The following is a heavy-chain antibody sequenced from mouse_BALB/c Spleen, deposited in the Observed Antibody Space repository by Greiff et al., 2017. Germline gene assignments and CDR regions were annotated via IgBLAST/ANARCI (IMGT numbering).Heavy chain of an antibody. J-gene: IGHJ3*01. Sequence: QVQLQQPGAELVKPGASVKMSCKASGYTFTSYNMHWVKQTPGQGLEWIGAIYPGNGDTSYNQKFKGKATLTADKSSSTAYMQLSSLTSEDSAVYYCARWAYDYDGFAYWGQGTLVTVSA. CDR3: ARWAYDYDGFAY. CDR1: GYTFTSYN. D-gene: IGHD2-4*01. CDR2: IYPGNGDT. V-gene: IGHV1-12*01.